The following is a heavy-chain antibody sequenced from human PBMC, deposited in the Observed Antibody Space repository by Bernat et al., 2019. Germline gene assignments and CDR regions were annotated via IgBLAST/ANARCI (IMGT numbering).Heavy chain of an antibody. J-gene: IGHJ4*02. CDR2: IWYDGSNK. Sequence: QVQLVESGGGVVQPGRSLRLSCAASGFTFSSYGMHWVRPAPGKGLEWVAVIWYDGSNKYYADSVKGRFTISRDNSKNTLYLQMNSLRAEDTAVYYCAREYCTGGVCSSFDYWGQGTLVTVSS. CDR3: AREYCTGGVCSSFDY. CDR1: GFTFSSYG. D-gene: IGHD2-8*02. V-gene: IGHV3-33*01.